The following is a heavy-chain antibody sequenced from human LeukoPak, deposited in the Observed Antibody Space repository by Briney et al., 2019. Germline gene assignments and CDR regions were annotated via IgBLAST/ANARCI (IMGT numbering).Heavy chain of an antibody. CDR1: GYTFTGYY. V-gene: IGHV1-2*06. J-gene: IGHJ4*02. CDR2: INPNSGGT. D-gene: IGHD3-22*01. CDR3: ARSSGAMTVVVPTDQTDY. Sequence: ASVKVSCKASGYTFTGYYMHWVRQAPGQGLEWMGRINPNSGGTNYAQKFQGRVTMTRDTSISTAYMELSRLRSDDTAVYYCARSSGAMTVVVPTDQTDYWGQGTLVTVSS.